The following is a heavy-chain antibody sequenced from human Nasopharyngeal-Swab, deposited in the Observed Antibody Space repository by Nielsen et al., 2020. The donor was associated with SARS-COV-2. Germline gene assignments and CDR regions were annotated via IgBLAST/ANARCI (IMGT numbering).Heavy chain of an antibody. D-gene: IGHD3/OR15-3a*01. J-gene: IGHJ5*02. Sequence: WVRHAAGQVVVWLGWMNPKSGEVGYEQKFQGRVTMTRNTATATAYMELSGLRHEDTAVYYCARGAFGLDHSWFDPWGQGILVTVSS. CDR2: MNPKSGEV. V-gene: IGHV1-8*01. CDR3: ARGAFGLDHSWFDP.